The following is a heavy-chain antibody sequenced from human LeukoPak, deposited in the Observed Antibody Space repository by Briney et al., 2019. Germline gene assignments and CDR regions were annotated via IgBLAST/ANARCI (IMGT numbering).Heavy chain of an antibody. V-gene: IGHV3-48*02. CDR2: ISNTGNTI. CDR1: GFTFSTYT. J-gene: IGHJ4*02. CDR3: ARSPRGNPADY. D-gene: IGHD2/OR15-2a*01. Sequence: GGSLRLSCAGSGFTFSTYTMNWVRHAPGKGLEWVGYISNTGNTINYADSVNGPFAISRDTAKNSLYLQMNSLRDEDTAVYYCARSPRGNPADYWGQGTLVTVSS.